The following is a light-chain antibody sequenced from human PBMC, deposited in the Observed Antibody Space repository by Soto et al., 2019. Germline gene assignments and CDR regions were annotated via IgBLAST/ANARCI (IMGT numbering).Light chain of an antibody. CDR2: AAS. Sequence: DILMTQSQNSLAVSLGERATINCKSSQSVLYSSNNKNYLAWYQQKPGKAPELLIYAASTLQSGVPSRFSGSGSGTDFTLTISCLQSEDFATYYCQQYYSFPPQFGQVTKV. CDR1: QSVLYSSNNKNY. V-gene: IGKV4-1*01. CDR3: QQYYSFPPQ. J-gene: IGKJ1*01.